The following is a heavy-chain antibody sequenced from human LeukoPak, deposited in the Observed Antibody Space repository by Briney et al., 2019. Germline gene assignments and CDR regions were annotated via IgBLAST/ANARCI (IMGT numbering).Heavy chain of an antibody. CDR3: ARSPPGLALFDY. V-gene: IGHV3-30-3*01. J-gene: IGHJ4*02. Sequence: GGSLRLSCAASGFTFSSYAMHWVRQAPGKGLEWVAVISYDGSNKYYADSVKGRFTISRDNSKNTLYLQMNSLRAEDTAVYYCARSPPGLALFDYWGQGTLSPSPQ. D-gene: IGHD5/OR15-5a*01. CDR1: GFTFSSYA. CDR2: ISYDGSNK.